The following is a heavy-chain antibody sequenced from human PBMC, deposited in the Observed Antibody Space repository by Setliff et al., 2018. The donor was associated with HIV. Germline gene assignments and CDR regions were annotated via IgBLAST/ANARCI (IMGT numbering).Heavy chain of an antibody. CDR3: ATLPWGFGGSRAFEI. Sequence: SETLSLTCNVSGVSISSSLYYWSWIRQPAGMGPQWVGHIYTTGTTDYSPSVKSRASISVDTSKNQFSLNLNSVTAADTAVYYCATLPWGFGGSRAFEIWGQGTTVTVSS. CDR2: IYTTGTT. CDR1: GVSISSSLYY. V-gene: IGHV4-61*09. D-gene: IGHD3-10*01. J-gene: IGHJ3*02.